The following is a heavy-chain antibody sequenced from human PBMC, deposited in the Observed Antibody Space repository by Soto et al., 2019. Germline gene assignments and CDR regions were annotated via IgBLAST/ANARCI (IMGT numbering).Heavy chain of an antibody. J-gene: IGHJ5*02. CDR1: GFDFSRYG. CDR2: IDPDGSTT. Sequence: GWSLRLSCAASGFDFSRYGLHWVRQAPGKGLVWVSRIDPDGSTTYYADSLKGRFTISRDNAKNTLYLQLNSLRAEDTAVYYCTSSGSYYLAGFDPRGQRTLVTVAS. D-gene: IGHD3-10*01. CDR3: TSSGSYYLAGFDP. V-gene: IGHV3-74*01.